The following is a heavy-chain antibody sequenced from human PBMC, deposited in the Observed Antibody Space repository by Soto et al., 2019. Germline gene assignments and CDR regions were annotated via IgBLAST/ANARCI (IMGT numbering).Heavy chain of an antibody. V-gene: IGHV1-69*01. CDR3: GCLGYCRGGSCYSYLCYCYGMDV. CDR1: GGTFSSYA. D-gene: IGHD2-15*01. Sequence: QVQLVQSGAEVKKPGSSVKVSCKASGGTFSSYAISWVRQAPGQGLEWMGGIIPIFGTANYAQKFQGRVTITGDESTRRAYMVLSSLRSEDTAVYYWGCLGYCRGGSCYSYLCYCYGMDVWGQGTTVTLSS. J-gene: IGHJ6*02. CDR2: IIPIFGTA.